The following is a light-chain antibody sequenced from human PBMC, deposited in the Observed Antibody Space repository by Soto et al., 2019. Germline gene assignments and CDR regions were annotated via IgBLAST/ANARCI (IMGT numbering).Light chain of an antibody. V-gene: IGKV3-20*01. J-gene: IGKJ5*01. Sequence: EIVLTQSPGTLSLSPGERATLSCRASQSVSSSYLAWYQQKPGQAPRLLIYGASSRATGIPDRFSGSGSGTDFTLTISRLEPEDFAVYYCQQYNNWPPITCGQGTRLEI. CDR3: QQYNNWPPIT. CDR1: QSVSSSY. CDR2: GAS.